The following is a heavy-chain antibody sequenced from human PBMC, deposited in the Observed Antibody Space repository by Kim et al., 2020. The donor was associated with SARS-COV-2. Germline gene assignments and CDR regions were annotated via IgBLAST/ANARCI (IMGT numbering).Heavy chain of an antibody. J-gene: IGHJ4*02. CDR3: EASVEGARGYYDY. CDR2: ISYDGINK. CDR1: GFSFNTYG. Sequence: GGSLRLSCAASGFSFNTYGMHWVRQAPGKGLDCVAVISYDGINKYYADSVDGRFTVSRDNSKNTLYLQMNSLRPEDTAVYYCEASVEGARGYYDYWGRGALVTVSS. V-gene: IGHV3-30*03. D-gene: IGHD3-10*01.